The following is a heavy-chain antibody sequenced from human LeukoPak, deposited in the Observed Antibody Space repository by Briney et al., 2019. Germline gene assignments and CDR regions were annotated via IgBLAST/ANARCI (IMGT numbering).Heavy chain of an antibody. J-gene: IGHJ4*02. CDR1: GYTFTGYY. D-gene: IGHD5-18*01. Sequence: ASVKVSCKASGYTFTGYYMHWVRQAPGQGLEWMGWINPNSGGTNYAQKFQGRVTMTRDTSISTAYMELSRLRSDDTAVYYCARGLGRTLMVTRGGVHFDYWGQGTLVTVSS. CDR3: ARGLGRTLMVTRGGVHFDY. CDR2: INPNSGGT. V-gene: IGHV1-2*02.